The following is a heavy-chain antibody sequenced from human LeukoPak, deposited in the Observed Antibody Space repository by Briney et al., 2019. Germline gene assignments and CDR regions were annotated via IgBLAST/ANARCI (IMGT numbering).Heavy chain of an antibody. Sequence: AGGSLRLSCAASGFTFSTYNMNWVRQAPGKGLEWISYINADSSTIQYADSVRGRFTTSRDNAKNSLYLQMNSPRAEDTAVYYCVRDNSRGQSLGVIYWGQGSLVTVSS. CDR3: VRDNSRGQSLGVIY. CDR2: INADSSTI. D-gene: IGHD3-22*01. CDR1: GFTFSTYN. J-gene: IGHJ4*02. V-gene: IGHV3-48*01.